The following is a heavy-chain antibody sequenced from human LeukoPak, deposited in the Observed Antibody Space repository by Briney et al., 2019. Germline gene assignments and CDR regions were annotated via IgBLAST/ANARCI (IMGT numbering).Heavy chain of an antibody. V-gene: IGHV1-2*02. CDR3: AVEAVQLEQGRSAFDI. D-gene: IGHD1-1*01. CDR2: IDPNSGGT. CDR1: GYTFTGYY. Sequence: ASVKVSCKASGYTFTGYYMHWVRQAPGQGLEWMGWIDPNSGGTNYAQKFQGRVTMTRDTSISTAYMELSRLRSDDTAVYYCAVEAVQLEQGRSAFDIWGQGTMVTVSS. J-gene: IGHJ3*02.